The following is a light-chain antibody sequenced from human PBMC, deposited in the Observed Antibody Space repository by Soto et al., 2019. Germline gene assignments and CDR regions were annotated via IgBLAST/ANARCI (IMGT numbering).Light chain of an antibody. CDR3: ASWDDGLSGYV. CDR1: SFNIGSNS. Sequence: QSVLTQAPSASGTPGQRVTISCSGSSFNIGSNSVYWYQQLPGTAPKLLIYTNNQRPSGVPDRFSGSKSGTSASLAIRGLRSEDEADYYCASWDDGLSGYVFGTGTKLTVL. CDR2: TNN. J-gene: IGLJ1*01. V-gene: IGLV1-47*02.